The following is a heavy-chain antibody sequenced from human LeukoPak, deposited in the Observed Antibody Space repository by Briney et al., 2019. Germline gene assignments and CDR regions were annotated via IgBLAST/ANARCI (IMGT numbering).Heavy chain of an antibody. D-gene: IGHD2-2*01. CDR1: GFTFSSYS. Sequence: GGSLRLSCAASGFTFSSYSMNWVRQAPGKGLEWVSSISSSSYIYYADSVKGRFTISRDNAKNSLYLQMNSLRAEDTAVYYCARDEGYCSSTSCQYYYYYYGMDVWGQGTTVTVSS. V-gene: IGHV3-21*01. CDR3: ARDEGYCSSTSCQYYYYYYGMDV. J-gene: IGHJ6*02. CDR2: ISSSSYI.